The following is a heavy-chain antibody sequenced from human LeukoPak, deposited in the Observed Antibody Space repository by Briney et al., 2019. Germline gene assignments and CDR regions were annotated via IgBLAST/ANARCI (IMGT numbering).Heavy chain of an antibody. CDR1: GASFGGYY. V-gene: IGHV4-34*01. Sequence: SETLSLTCAVYGASFGGYYWSWIRQPPGKGLEWIGEINHSRSTNYNPSLKSPVTISVDTYKTQFSLKLSCVTAADWAMYYCARGGYYDSSGYYYHYWYFDLWRRGTQLTVSS. J-gene: IGHJ2*01. CDR3: ARGGYYDSSGYYYHYWYFDL. CDR2: INHSRST. D-gene: IGHD3-22*01.